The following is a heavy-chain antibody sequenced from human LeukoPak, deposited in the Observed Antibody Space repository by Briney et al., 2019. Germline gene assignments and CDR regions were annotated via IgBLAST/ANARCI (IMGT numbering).Heavy chain of an antibody. CDR3: ATRDGLFHYFDY. J-gene: IGHJ4*02. V-gene: IGHV4-59*01. Sequence: KPSETLSLTCTVSGGSISSYYWSWIREPPGKGMEWVGYIYYSGRTNDNTSLKRRVTISVDTSKNQFSLKLSSVTAADTAVYYCATRDGLFHYFDYWGQGTLVTVSS. CDR1: GGSISSYY. D-gene: IGHD5-24*01. CDR2: IYYSGRT.